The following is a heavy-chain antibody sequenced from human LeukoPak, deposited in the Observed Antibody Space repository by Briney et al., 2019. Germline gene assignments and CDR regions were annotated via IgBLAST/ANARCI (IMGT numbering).Heavy chain of an antibody. CDR3: ARSITMVRGVTGRDYYYYYMDV. V-gene: IGHV4-59*01. Sequence: SETLSLTCTVSGGSISSYYWSWIRQPPGKGLEWIGYIYYSGSTNYNPSLKSRVTISVDTSKNQFSLKLSSVTAADTAVYYCARSITMVRGVTGRDYYYYYMDVWGKGTTVTISS. CDR2: IYYSGST. J-gene: IGHJ6*03. CDR1: GGSISSYY. D-gene: IGHD3-10*01.